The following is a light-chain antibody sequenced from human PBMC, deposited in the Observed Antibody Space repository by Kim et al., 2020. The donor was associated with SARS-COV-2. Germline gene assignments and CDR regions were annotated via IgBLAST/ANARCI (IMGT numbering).Light chain of an antibody. CDR3: QVWDSSSDHPV. CDR2: YDT. CDR1: NIGTKG. V-gene: IGLV3-21*04. Sequence: APGKTAKITCGGNNIGTKGVHWYQQKPGQAPVMVIFYDTDRPSGIPERVSGSNSGNTATLTISRAEAGDEADYYCQVWDSSSDHPVFGGGTQLTV. J-gene: IGLJ3*02.